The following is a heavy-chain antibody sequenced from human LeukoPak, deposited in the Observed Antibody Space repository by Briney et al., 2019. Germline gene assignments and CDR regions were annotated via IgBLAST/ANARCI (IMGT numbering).Heavy chain of an antibody. Sequence: KRWGSLRLSCAASGFTFSSYSMNWVRQAPGKGLEWVSSISSSSSYIYYADSVKGRFTISRDNAKNSLYLQMNSLRAEDTAVYYCVGMVRPPGWFDPWGQGTLVTVSS. CDR2: ISSSSSYI. CDR3: VGMVRPPGWFDP. V-gene: IGHV3-21*01. D-gene: IGHD3-10*01. CDR1: GFTFSSYS. J-gene: IGHJ5*02.